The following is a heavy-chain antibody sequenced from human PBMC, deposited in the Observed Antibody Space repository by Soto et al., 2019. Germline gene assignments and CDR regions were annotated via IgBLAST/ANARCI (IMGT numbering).Heavy chain of an antibody. Sequence: GGSLRLSCAASGFTFSSYWMSWVRQAPGKGLEWVANLKQDGSEKYYVDSVKGRFTISRDNAKNSLYLQMNSLRAEDTAVYYCARAYCSSTSCYWISWFDPWGQGTLVTVSS. J-gene: IGHJ5*02. V-gene: IGHV3-7*01. D-gene: IGHD2-2*01. CDR2: LKQDGSEK. CDR1: GFTFSSYW. CDR3: ARAYCSSTSCYWISWFDP.